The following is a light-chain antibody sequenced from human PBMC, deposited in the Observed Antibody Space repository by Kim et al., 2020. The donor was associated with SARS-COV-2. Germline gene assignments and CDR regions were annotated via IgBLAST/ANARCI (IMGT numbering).Light chain of an antibody. CDR3: QQRGNRPPWT. V-gene: IGKV3-11*01. CDR1: QNVYNY. CDR2: DAS. Sequence: SPGERATLSCSASQNVYNYLAWYQQRPGQAPRLLIYDASNRATGIPGMFSGSGSGTDFTLTISSLEPEDFAMYFCQQRGNRPPWTFGQGTKVDIK. J-gene: IGKJ1*01.